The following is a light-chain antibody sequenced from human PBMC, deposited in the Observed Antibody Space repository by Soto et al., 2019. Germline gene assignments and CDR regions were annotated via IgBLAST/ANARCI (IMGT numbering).Light chain of an antibody. CDR3: CSYAHTSRV. CDR2: DVN. CDR1: SGDIGAYNY. Sequence: QSALTQPRSVSGSPGQSVTFSCTGTSGDIGAYNYVSWYQFHPGKAPKMIIYDVNKRPSGVPDRFSGSKSGNTASLTISWLQAEDEADYYCCSYAHTSRVFGGGTKETVL. V-gene: IGLV2-11*01. J-gene: IGLJ3*02.